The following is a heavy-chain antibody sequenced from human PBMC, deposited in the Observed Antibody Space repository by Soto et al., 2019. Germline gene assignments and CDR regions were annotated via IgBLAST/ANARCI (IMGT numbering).Heavy chain of an antibody. Sequence: PGESLKISCKGSGYSFTSYWIGWVRQMPGKGLEWMGIIYPGDSDTRYSPSFQGQVTISADKSISTAYLQWSSLKASDTAMYYCARTAAAGKYYYGVDVWGQGTTVTVXS. V-gene: IGHV5-51*01. CDR1: GYSFTSYW. J-gene: IGHJ6*02. CDR2: IYPGDSDT. D-gene: IGHD6-13*01. CDR3: ARTAAAGKYYYGVDV.